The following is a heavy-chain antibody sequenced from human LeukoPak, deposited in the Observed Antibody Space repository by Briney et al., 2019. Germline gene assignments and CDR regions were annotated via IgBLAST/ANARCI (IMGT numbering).Heavy chain of an antibody. CDR2: INHSGST. J-gene: IGHJ6*02. V-gene: IGHV4-34*01. CDR3: ARGGFIAAAGTHHYGMDV. Sequence: SETLSLTCAVYGGSFSVYYWSWIRQPPGKGLEWIGEINHSGSTNYNPSLKSRVTISVDTSKNQFSLKLSSVTAADTAVYYCARGGFIAAAGTHHYGMDVWGQGTTVTVSS. D-gene: IGHD6-13*01. CDR1: GGSFSVYY.